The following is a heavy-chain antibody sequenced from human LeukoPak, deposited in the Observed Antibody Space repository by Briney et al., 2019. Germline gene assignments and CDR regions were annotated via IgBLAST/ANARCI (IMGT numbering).Heavy chain of an antibody. J-gene: IGHJ5*02. V-gene: IGHV1-69*04. CDR1: GYTFTSYG. Sequence: ASVTVSCKASGYTFTSYGISWVRQAPGQGLEWMGRIIPILGIANYAQKFQGRVTITADKSTSTAYMELSSLRSEDTAVYYCAGRLIRQNWFDPWGQGTLVTVSS. D-gene: IGHD3-10*01. CDR3: AGRLIRQNWFDP. CDR2: IIPILGIA.